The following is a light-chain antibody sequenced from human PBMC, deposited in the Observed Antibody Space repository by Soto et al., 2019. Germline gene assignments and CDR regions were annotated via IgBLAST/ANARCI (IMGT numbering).Light chain of an antibody. V-gene: IGKV3-20*01. CDR2: GAS. CDR1: RSVSSSY. CDR3: QQYNSYS. J-gene: IGKJ1*01. Sequence: EIVLTPSPDTLSLSPWERATLSSRASRSVSSSYLAWYQQKPGQAPRLLIYGASSRATGIPDRFSGSGSGTDFTLTISSLQPDDFATYYCQQYNSYSFGQGTKVDIK.